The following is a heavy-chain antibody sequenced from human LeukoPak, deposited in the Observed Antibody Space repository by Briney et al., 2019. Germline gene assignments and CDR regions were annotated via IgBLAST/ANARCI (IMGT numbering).Heavy chain of an antibody. D-gene: IGHD2-2*01. V-gene: IGHV1-2*02. J-gene: IGHJ6*03. CDR1: GYTFSSYD. CDR3: ARGSSTSADYYYYYMDV. Sequence: GASVKVSCKASGYTFSSYDISWVRQAPGQGLEWMGWINPNSGGTNYAQKFQGRVTMTRDTSISTAYMELSRLRSDDTAVYYCARGSSTSADYYYYYMDVWGKGTTVTVSS. CDR2: INPNSGGT.